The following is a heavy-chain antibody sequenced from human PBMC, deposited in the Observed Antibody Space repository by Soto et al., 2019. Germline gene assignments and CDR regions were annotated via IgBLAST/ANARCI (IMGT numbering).Heavy chain of an antibody. CDR2: ISGSGGST. V-gene: IGHV3-23*01. CDR1: GFTFSSYA. J-gene: IGHJ4*02. CDR3: AKAPTYYYDSSGYYYYDY. Sequence: PGGSLRLSCAASGFTFSSYAMSWVRQAPGKGLEWVSAISGSGGSTYYADSVKGRFTISRDNSKNTLYLQMNSLRAEDTAVYYCAKAPTYYYDSSGYYYYDYWGQGTLVTSPQ. D-gene: IGHD3-22*01.